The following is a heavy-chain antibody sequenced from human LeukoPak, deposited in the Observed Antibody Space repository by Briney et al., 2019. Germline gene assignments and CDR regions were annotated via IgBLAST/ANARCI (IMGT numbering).Heavy chain of an antibody. J-gene: IGHJ4*02. D-gene: IGHD2/OR15-2a*01. V-gene: IGHV3-33*06. CDR1: GFTFSNYG. CDR2: IWSDGGNK. CDR3: AKGSTTFGY. Sequence: GRSLRLSCVASGFTFSNYGMHWVRQAPGKGLEWVAVIWSDGGNKFYRDSVKGRFTISRDNSKNTLYLQMNSLSAEDTAVYYCAKGSTTFGYWGQGTLVTVSS.